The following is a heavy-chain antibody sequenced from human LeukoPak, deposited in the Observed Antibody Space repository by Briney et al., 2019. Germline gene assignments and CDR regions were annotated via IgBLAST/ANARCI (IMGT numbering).Heavy chain of an antibody. CDR1: GFTFSSYS. J-gene: IGHJ4*02. Sequence: GGSLRLSCAASGFTFSSYSMNWVRQAPGKGLEWVSYISSSSSTIYYADSVKGRFTITRDNAKNSLYLQMNSLRAEDTAVYYCARGWGSYRYTGIFDYWGQGTLVTVSS. D-gene: IGHD1-26*01. CDR2: ISSSSSTI. V-gene: IGHV3-48*01. CDR3: ARGWGSYRYTGIFDY.